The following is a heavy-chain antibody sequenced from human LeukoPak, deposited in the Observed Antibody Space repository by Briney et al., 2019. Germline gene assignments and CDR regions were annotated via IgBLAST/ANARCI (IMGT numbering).Heavy chain of an antibody. CDR1: GGSFSSSSYY. J-gene: IGHJ6*02. Sequence: SETLSLNCTVSGGSFSSSSYYWGWIRQPPGKGLEWIGSIFYTGSTYYNPSLKSRVTISVDTSKNQFSLKLSSVTAADTAVYYCARRTSYYGSGSFFMDVWGQGTTVTVSS. D-gene: IGHD3-10*01. CDR2: IFYTGST. V-gene: IGHV4-39*01. CDR3: ARRTSYYGSGSFFMDV.